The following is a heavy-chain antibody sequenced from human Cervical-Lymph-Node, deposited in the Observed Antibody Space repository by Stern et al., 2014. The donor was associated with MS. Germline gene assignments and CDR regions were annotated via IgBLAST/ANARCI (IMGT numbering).Heavy chain of an antibody. CDR2: IYPGDSDT. V-gene: IGHV5-51*01. J-gene: IGHJ4*02. CDR1: GYSFTANW. Sequence: EVQLVESGAEVKQPGESLKIACKGSGYSFTANWIAWVRKMPGKGLEWTGIIYPGDSDTRYSPSFQGQFTISADKSISTAYLQWSSLKASDTAMYYCARDYGDYAFDYWGQGTLVTVSS. D-gene: IGHD4-17*01. CDR3: ARDYGDYAFDY.